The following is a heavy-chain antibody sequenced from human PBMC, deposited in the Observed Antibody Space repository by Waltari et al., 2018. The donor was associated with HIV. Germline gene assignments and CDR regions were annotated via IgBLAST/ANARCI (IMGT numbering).Heavy chain of an antibody. CDR1: GFTFSDAW. D-gene: IGHD3-16*01. CDR3: TTVGGGTRDY. Sequence: EVLLVEYGGGLGKPGGSLRLSCAASGFTFSDAWMSWVRQAPGKGLEWVGLIKSNADGGTKDYAAPVKGRFTISRNYSKTTLYREMNSLKTEDTAVYYCTTVGGGTRDYWGQGTLITVSS. J-gene: IGHJ4*02. CDR2: IKSNADGGTK. V-gene: IGHV3-15*01.